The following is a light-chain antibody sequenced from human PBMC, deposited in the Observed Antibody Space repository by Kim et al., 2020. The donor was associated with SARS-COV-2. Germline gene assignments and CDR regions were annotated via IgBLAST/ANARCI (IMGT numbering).Light chain of an antibody. J-gene: IGLJ2*01. CDR1: ISNIVDNA. Sequence: GQWVTISCSGSISNIVDNAVNWYQQVPGGSSKLLIYSNNQRPSGVPGRLSASKSCATASLAISGLESVDEAEYYFATWDDSLKACVFGGGTKLTVL. V-gene: IGLV1-44*01. CDR2: SNN. CDR3: ATWDDSLKACV.